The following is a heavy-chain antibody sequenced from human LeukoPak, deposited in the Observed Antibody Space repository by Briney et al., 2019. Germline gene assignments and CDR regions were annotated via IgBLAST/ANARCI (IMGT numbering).Heavy chain of an antibody. Sequence: GGSLRLSCAASGFTFSSYSMNWVSQAPGKGLEWVSSISSSSSYIYYADSVKGRFTISRDNAKNSLYLQMNSLRAEDTAVYYCARDESFATSSSWADYWGQGTLVTVSS. J-gene: IGHJ4*02. CDR1: GFTFSSYS. V-gene: IGHV3-21*03. CDR3: ARDESFATSSSWADY. D-gene: IGHD6-13*01. CDR2: ISSSSSYI.